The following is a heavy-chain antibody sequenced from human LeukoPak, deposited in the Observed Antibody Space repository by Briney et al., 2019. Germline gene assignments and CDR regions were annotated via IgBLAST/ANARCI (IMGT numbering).Heavy chain of an antibody. D-gene: IGHD2-15*01. CDR2: MNPNSGNT. CDR1: GYTFTGYY. Sequence: GASVKVSCKASGYTFTGYYMHWVRQATGQGLEWMGWMNPNSGNTGYAQKFQGRVTITRNTSISTAYMELSSLRSEDTAVYYCARARGSIGGMGAFDIWGQGTMVTVSS. J-gene: IGHJ3*02. CDR3: ARARGSIGGMGAFDI. V-gene: IGHV1-8*03.